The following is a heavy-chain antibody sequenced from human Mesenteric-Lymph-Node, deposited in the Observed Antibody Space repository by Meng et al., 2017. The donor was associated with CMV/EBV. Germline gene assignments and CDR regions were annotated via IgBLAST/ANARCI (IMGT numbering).Heavy chain of an antibody. CDR1: GFTFSSYW. CDR2: INSDGSST. J-gene: IGHJ4*02. V-gene: IGHV3-74*01. CDR3: ARVNGAGSGSLYFDY. Sequence: SGFTFSSYWMHWVRQAPGNGLVWVSRINSDGSSTSYADSVKGRFTISRDNAKNTLYLQMNSLRAEDTAVYYCARVNGAGSGSLYFDYWGQGTLVTVSS. D-gene: IGHD3-10*01.